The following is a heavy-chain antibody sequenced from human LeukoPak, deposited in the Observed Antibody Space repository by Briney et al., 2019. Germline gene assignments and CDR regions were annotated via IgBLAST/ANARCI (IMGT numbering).Heavy chain of an antibody. CDR3: ARSKWGYSQYFDY. J-gene: IGHJ4*02. D-gene: IGHD1-1*01. CDR1: GGSFSGYY. V-gene: IGHV4-34*01. CDR2: INHSGST. Sequence: SETLSLTCAVYGGSFSGYYWSWIRQPPGKGLEWIGEINHSGSTNYNPSLKSRVTISVDTSKNQFSLKLSSVTAADTAVYYCARSKWGYSQYFDYWGQGTLVTVSS.